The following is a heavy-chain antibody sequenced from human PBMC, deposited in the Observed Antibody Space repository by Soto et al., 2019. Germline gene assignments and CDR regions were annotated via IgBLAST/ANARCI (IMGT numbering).Heavy chain of an antibody. CDR3: AKDLRNSTGSDY. D-gene: IGHD4-4*01. J-gene: IGHJ4*02. CDR2: IGGSGGNT. Sequence: PGGSLRLSCAASGFTFSSYGMSWVRQAPGKGLEWVSVIGGSGGNTNYADSVKGRFTISRDSSKNTLFLQMNSLRAEDTAVYYCAKDLRNSTGSDYWGQGTLVTVSS. V-gene: IGHV3-23*01. CDR1: GFTFSSYG.